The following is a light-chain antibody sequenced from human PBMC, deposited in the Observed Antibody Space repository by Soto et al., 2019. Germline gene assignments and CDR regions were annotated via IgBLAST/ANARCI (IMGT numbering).Light chain of an antibody. CDR3: QQSYSVPLT. J-gene: IGKJ4*01. Sequence: DIQMTQSPSSLSASVGDRVTITCRASQNINNYLNWYQRKPGKAPKLLIYAASSLQSGVPSRLSGSGSGTDVTLTISSLQPEDFATFYCQQSYSVPLTFGGGTNVEIK. CDR2: AAS. V-gene: IGKV1-39*01. CDR1: QNINNY.